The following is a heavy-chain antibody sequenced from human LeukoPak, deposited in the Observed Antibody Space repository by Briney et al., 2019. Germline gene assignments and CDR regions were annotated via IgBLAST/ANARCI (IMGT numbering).Heavy chain of an antibody. V-gene: IGHV3-23*01. CDR2: ISGSGGST. CDR3: AREPTYSSSWHTSCDY. Sequence: GGSLRLSCAASGFTFSSYAMSWVRQAPGKGLEWVSAISGSGGSTYYADSVKGRFTISRDNANNSLYLQMNSLRAEDTAVYYCAREPTYSSSWHTSCDYWGQGTLVTVSS. CDR1: GFTFSSYA. J-gene: IGHJ4*02. D-gene: IGHD6-13*01.